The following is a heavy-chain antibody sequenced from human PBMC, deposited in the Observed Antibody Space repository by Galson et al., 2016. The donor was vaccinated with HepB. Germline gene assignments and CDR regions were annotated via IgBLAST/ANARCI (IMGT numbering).Heavy chain of an antibody. Sequence: SLRLSCAASGFTFSSYSMSWVRQAPGKGLEWVSYISSSGTNIYYADSVKGRFTISRDNAKNSLYLQMNRLRDEDTAVYYCARGERISPSPGGVDPWGQGTLVTVSS. CDR2: ISSSGTNI. D-gene: IGHD3-3*02. CDR1: GFTFSSYS. J-gene: IGHJ5*02. V-gene: IGHV3-48*02. CDR3: ARGERISPSPGGVDP.